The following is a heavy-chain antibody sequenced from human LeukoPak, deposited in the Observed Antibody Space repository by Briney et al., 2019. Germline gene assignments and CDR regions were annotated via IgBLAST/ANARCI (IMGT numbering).Heavy chain of an antibody. J-gene: IGHJ4*02. CDR1: GFTFSSYA. D-gene: IGHD2-2*02. Sequence: GGSLRLSCAASGFTFSSYAMSWVRQAPGKGLEWVSATSGSGGSTYYADSVKGRFTISRDNSKNTLYLQMNSLRAEDTAVYYCAKKHCSSTGRHTDYWGQGTLVTVSS. V-gene: IGHV3-23*01. CDR3: AKKHCSSTGRHTDY. CDR2: TSGSGGST.